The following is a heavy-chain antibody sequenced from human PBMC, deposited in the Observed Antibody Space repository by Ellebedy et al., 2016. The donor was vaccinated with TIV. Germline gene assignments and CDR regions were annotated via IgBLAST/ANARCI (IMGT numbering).Heavy chain of an antibody. J-gene: IGHJ4*02. D-gene: IGHD1-7*01. CDR3: AKRLELRRVPDY. Sequence: ETLSLTCTVSGGSISSYYMIWVRQAPGKGLEWVSSISSSSSYIYYADSVKGRFTISKDDSKNTLYLQMNSLRAEDTAVYYCAKRLELRRVPDYWGQGTLVTVSS. CDR1: GGSISSYY. V-gene: IGHV3-21*04. CDR2: ISSSSSYI.